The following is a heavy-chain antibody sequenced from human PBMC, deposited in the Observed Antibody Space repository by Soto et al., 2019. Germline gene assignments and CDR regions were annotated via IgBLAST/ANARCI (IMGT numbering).Heavy chain of an antibody. V-gene: IGHV4-59*01. D-gene: IGHD5-12*01. CDR1: GGSISSNY. Sequence: SETLSLTCTVSGGSISSNYWSWIRQPPGKGLEWIGYIYYSGSTNYNPSLKSRVTISVYTSKKQFSLRLSSVTAADTAVYYCARDPDSGYDYFDYWGQGTLVTVSS. J-gene: IGHJ4*02. CDR3: ARDPDSGYDYFDY. CDR2: IYYSGST.